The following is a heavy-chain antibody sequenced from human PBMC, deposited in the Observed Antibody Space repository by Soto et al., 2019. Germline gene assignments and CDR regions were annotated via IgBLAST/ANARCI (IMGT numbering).Heavy chain of an antibody. CDR3: AVAVAGPTAIGY. CDR1: GSTFSSYG. J-gene: IGHJ4*02. Sequence: PGGPLKLPCAPPGSTFSSYGCPWFPQAPGKGLVWVSRINSDGSSTSYADSVKGRFTISRDNAKNTLYLQMNSLRAEDTAVYYCAVAVAGPTAIGYWGQGTLVTVSS. D-gene: IGHD6-19*01. CDR2: INSDGSST. V-gene: IGHV3-74*01.